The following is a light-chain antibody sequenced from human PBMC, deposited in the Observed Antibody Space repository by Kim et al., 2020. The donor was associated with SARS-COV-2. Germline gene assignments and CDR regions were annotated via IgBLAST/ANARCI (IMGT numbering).Light chain of an antibody. J-gene: IGKJ4*01. CDR3: QRRNNWPFT. Sequence: SLSPGERATLSCRASQSISGYLAWYQQKPGQAPRLFIVNASQRATGIPARFSGSWSGTDFTLTISSLEPEDFAVYYCQRRNNWPFTFGEGTKLEI. CDR2: NAS. V-gene: IGKV3-11*01. CDR1: QSISGY.